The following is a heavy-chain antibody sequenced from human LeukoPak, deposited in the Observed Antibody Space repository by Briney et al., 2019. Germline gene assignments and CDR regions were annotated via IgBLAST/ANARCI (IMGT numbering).Heavy chain of an antibody. CDR1: GFTFSSYA. CDR2: ISGSGGST. D-gene: IGHD6-13*01. J-gene: IGHJ4*02. V-gene: IGHV3-23*01. Sequence: GGSLRLSCAASGFTFSSYAMSWVHPAPGKGLEWVSAISGSGGSTYYADSVKGRFTISRDNSKNTLYLQMNSLRAEDTAVYYCAKQYSSSSGVFDYWGQGTLVTVSS. CDR3: AKQYSSSSGVFDY.